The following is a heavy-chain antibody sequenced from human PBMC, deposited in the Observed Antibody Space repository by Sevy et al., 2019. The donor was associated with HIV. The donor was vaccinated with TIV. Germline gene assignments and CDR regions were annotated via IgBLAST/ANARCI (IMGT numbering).Heavy chain of an antibody. CDR2: IYYSGST. V-gene: IGHV4-30-4*01. J-gene: IGHJ5*02. Sequence: SEILSLTCTVSGGSISSGDYYWSWIRQPPGKGLEWIGYIYYSGSTYYNPSLKSRVTISVDTSKNQFSLKLSSVTAADTAVYYCARFRCTSLNWFDPWGQGTLVTVSS. D-gene: IGHD3-16*02. CDR1: GGSISSGDYY. CDR3: ARFRCTSLNWFDP.